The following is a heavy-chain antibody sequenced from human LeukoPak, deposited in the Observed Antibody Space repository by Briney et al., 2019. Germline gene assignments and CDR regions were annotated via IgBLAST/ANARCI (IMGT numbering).Heavy chain of an antibody. Sequence: PSETLSLTCTVSGGSISSSSYYWGWIRQPPGKGLEWIGSIYYSGSTYYNPSLKSRVTISVDTSKNQFSLKLSSVTAADTAVYYCARFKGVTHSRDYYYYGMDVWGQGTTVTVSS. CDR3: ARFKGVTHSRDYYYYGMDV. J-gene: IGHJ6*02. D-gene: IGHD2-21*02. CDR2: IYYSGST. V-gene: IGHV4-39*07. CDR1: GGSISSSSYY.